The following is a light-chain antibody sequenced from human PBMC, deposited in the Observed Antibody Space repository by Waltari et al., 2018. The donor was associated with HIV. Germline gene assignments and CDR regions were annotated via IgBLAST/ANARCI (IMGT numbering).Light chain of an antibody. CDR2: DAS. CDR3: QQYDNPPMT. J-gene: IGKJ3*01. CDR1: QDISNY. Sequence: DIQMTRSPSSLPASLGDRFTITCQTSQDISNYLNWYQQKPGKAPKLLIYDASNMETGVPSRFSGSGSGTDFTFTISSLQPEDIATYYCQQYDNPPMTFGPGTKVDIK. V-gene: IGKV1-33*01.